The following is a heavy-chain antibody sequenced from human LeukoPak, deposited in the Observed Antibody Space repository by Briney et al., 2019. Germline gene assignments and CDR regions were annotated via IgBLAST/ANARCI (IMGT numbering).Heavy chain of an antibody. CDR2: IIPILGIA. Sequence: GASVKLSCKASGGTFSSYAISWERQAPGQGLEWMGRIIPILGIANYAQKFQGRVTSTADKSTSTAYMELSSLRSEDTAVYYCARSTRSGDFDYWGQGTLVTVSS. CDR3: ARSTRSGDFDY. J-gene: IGHJ4*02. D-gene: IGHD1-26*01. CDR1: GGTFSSYA. V-gene: IGHV1-69*04.